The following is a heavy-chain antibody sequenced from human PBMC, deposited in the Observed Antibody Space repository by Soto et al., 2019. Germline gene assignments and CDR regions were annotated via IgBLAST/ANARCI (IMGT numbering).Heavy chain of an antibody. V-gene: IGHV4-30-2*01. CDR3: ARDRMLIQFGGLTHYYGIHV. CDR1: GGSISSGGYS. J-gene: IGHJ6*02. D-gene: IGHD2-8*01. CDR2: VYHTGRT. Sequence: QLQLQESGSGLVTPSQSLSLTCTFSGGSISSGGYSWTWIRQPPGKGLEWIGNVYHTGRTNYQPSLKSRPRMSLDRSMTQFSLRLSSVTAADTPVYYGARDRMLIQFGGLTHYYGIHVWDQGTTVSDSS.